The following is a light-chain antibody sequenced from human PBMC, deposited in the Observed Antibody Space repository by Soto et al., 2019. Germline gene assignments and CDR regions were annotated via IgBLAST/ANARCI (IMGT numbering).Light chain of an antibody. CDR1: QSVLYSSNNKNY. V-gene: IGKV4-1*01. CDR2: WAS. CDR3: QEYYSTPLT. J-gene: IGKJ4*01. Sequence: DIVMSQSPDSLSVSLGERATINCKSSQSVLYSSNNKNYLAWYQQKPGQPPKLLIYWASTRDSGVPDRFSGSGSGTNFTLTVSNLQAEDVAVYYCQEYYSTPLTFGGGIKVAIK.